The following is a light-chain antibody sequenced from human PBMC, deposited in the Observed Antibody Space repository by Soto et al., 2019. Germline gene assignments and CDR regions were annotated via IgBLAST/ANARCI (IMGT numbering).Light chain of an antibody. V-gene: IGLV2-14*01. CDR2: EVS. CDR1: SSDVGGYIF. Sequence: QSALTQPASVSGSPGQSITISCTGTSSDVGGYIFVSWYQQHPGKAPKLMIYEVSNRPSGVSNRFSGSKSGNTASLTISGLQAEDEADYYCNSYTSSRTLVFGGGTKLTVL. CDR3: NSYTSSRTLV. J-gene: IGLJ3*02.